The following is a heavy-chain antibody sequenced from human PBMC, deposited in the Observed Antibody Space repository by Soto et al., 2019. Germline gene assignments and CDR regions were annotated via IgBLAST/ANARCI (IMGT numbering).Heavy chain of an antibody. CDR1: GFTFSDYA. D-gene: IGHD6-19*01. CDR3: AKGGGQWLVTSDFNY. Sequence: VQLVESGGGVVQPGRSLRLSCAASGFTFSDYAMHWVRQAPGKGLEWVAVVSHDGRNTHYADSVKGRFTISRDSSKNTVSLEMSNMRAEDTAVDYFAKGGGQWLVTSDFNYWGQGALVTVSS. V-gene: IGHV3-30*18. J-gene: IGHJ4*02. CDR2: VSHDGRNT.